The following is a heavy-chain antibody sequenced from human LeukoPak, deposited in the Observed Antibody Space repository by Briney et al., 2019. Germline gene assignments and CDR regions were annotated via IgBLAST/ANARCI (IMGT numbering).Heavy chain of an antibody. J-gene: IGHJ6*02. CDR3: ARDAESSYNYGMDV. CDR1: GFTFSSYA. Sequence: PGRSLRLSCAASGFTFSSYAMHWVRQAPGKGLEWVAVISYDGSNKYYADSVKGRFTISRDNSKNTLYLQMNSLRAEDTAVYYCARDAESSYNYGMDVWGQGTTVTVSS. CDR2: ISYDGSNK. D-gene: IGHD2-2*01. V-gene: IGHV3-30*04.